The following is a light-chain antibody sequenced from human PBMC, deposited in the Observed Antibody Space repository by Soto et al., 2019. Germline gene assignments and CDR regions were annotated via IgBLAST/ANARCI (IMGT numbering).Light chain of an antibody. CDR3: AAWDDTLSTYV. V-gene: IGLV1-47*02. J-gene: IGLJ1*01. CDR1: SSSIGTNF. Sequence: QSVLTQPPSASGTPGQRVSISCSGYSSSIGTNFVYWYQQLPGTAPKVLIHSNNQRPSGVPDRFSGSKSGTSASLAISGLRSEDEADYYCAAWDDTLSTYVFGSGTKLTV. CDR2: SNN.